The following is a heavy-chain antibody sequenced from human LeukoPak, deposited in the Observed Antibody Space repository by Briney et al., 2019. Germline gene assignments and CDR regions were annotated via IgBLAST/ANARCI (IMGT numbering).Heavy chain of an antibody. D-gene: IGHD2-8*02. V-gene: IGHV3-30*18. CDR3: ANLIFCTAPARHDAFDI. Sequence: GGSLRLSCAASGFTFSSYAMSWVRQAPGKGLEWVAVISYDGSNKYYADSVKGRFTISRDNSKNTLYLQMNSLRAEDTAVYYCANLIFCTAPARHDAFDIWGQGTMVTVSS. CDR2: ISYDGSNK. J-gene: IGHJ3*02. CDR1: GFTFSSYA.